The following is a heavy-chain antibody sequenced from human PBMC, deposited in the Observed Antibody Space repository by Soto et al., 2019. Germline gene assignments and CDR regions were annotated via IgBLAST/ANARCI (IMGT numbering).Heavy chain of an antibody. J-gene: IGHJ6*02. Sequence: PVGSLRLSCAASGFSFSLYAMTWVRQAPGKGLEWVSSIGGSGGSTYYAESFRGRFTISRDNSKKTVYVQMNSLRADDTAVYYCAKGTSRIHYGMDVWGQGTTVTVS. CDR1: GFSFSLYA. CDR2: IGGSGGST. V-gene: IGHV3-23*01. CDR3: AKGTSRIHYGMDV.